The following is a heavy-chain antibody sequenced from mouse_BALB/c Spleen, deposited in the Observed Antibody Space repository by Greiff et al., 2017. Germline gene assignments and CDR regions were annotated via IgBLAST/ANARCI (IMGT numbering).Heavy chain of an antibody. V-gene: IGHV1S81*02. D-gene: IGHD2-14*01. CDR1: GYTFTSYW. CDR2: INPSNGRT. J-gene: IGHJ3*01. Sequence: QVQLQQSGAELVKPGASVKLSCKASGYTFTSYWMHWVKQRPGQGLEWIGEINPSNGRTNYNEKFKSKATLTVDKSSSTAYMQLSSLTSEDSAVYYCASGYDGFAYWGQGTLVTVSA. CDR3: ASGYDGFAY.